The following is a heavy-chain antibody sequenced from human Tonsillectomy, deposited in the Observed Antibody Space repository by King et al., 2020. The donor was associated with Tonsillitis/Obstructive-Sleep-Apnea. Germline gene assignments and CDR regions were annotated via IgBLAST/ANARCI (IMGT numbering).Heavy chain of an antibody. CDR1: GFTFDDYA. J-gene: IGHJ4*02. Sequence: DVQLVESGGGLVQPGRSLRLSCAASGFTFDDYAMHWVRQPPGKGLEWVSGISWNGGTIIYADSVKGRFTISRVNAKNSLYLQMNSLGPEDTAFYYCAKVEREYCSTTSCQFDYWGQGTLVTVSS. D-gene: IGHD2-2*01. CDR3: AKVEREYCSTTSCQFDY. CDR2: ISWNGGTI. V-gene: IGHV3-9*01.